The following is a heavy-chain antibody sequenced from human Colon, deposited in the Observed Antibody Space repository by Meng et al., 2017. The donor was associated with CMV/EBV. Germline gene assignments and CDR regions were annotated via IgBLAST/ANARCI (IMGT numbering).Heavy chain of an antibody. CDR1: GYTFTTPW. V-gene: IGHV3-7*01. CDR2: IKEDGSQK. CDR3: ARDVTSGTFDY. D-gene: IGHD1-26*01. Sequence: GESLKISCVASGYTFTTPWISWVRQAPGKGLEWVANIKEDGSQKNYADSVRGRFIISRDNAKNSVYLQMDSLRVEDTAVYYCARDVTSGTFDYWGQGTLVTVSS. J-gene: IGHJ4*02.